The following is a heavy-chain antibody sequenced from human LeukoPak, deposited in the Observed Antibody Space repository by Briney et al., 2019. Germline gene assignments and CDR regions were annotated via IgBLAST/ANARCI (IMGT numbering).Heavy chain of an antibody. Sequence: GGSLRLSCAASGFTFSIFEMNWVRLAPGKGLEWVSFISSSGDVKLYADSVKGRFTISRDNARNSLYLHMDSLRAEDTAVYYCAKGGSPGYNYNAFDMWGQGTMVAVSS. CDR2: ISSSGDVK. CDR3: AKGGSPGYNYNAFDM. CDR1: GFTFSIFE. D-gene: IGHD3-22*01. J-gene: IGHJ3*02. V-gene: IGHV3-48*03.